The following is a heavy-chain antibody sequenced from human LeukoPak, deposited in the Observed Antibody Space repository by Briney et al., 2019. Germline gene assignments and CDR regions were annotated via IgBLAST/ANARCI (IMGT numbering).Heavy chain of an antibody. V-gene: IGHV1-69*13. Sequence: ASVKVSCKASGGTFSSYAISWVRQAPGQGLEWMGGIIPIFGTANYAQKFQGRVTITADESTSTAYMELSSLRSEDTAVYYCVLEGKYYDILTGTDAFDIWGQGTMVTVSS. CDR3: VLEGKYYDILTGTDAFDI. CDR2: IIPIFGTA. D-gene: IGHD3-9*01. J-gene: IGHJ3*02. CDR1: GGTFSSYA.